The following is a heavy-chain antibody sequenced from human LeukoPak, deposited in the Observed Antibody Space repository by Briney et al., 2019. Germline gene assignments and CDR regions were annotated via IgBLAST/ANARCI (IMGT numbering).Heavy chain of an antibody. J-gene: IGHJ4*02. Sequence: PGRSLRLSCAASGFTFSSYAMHWVRQAPGKGLEWVAVISYDGSNKYYADSVKGRFTISRDNSKNTLYLQMNSLRAEDTAVYYCARDRGDAKLPRSDTFDYWGQGTLVTVSS. V-gene: IGHV3-30*04. CDR1: GFTFSSYA. CDR3: ARDRGDAKLPRSDTFDY. CDR2: ISYDGSNK. D-gene: IGHD2-15*01.